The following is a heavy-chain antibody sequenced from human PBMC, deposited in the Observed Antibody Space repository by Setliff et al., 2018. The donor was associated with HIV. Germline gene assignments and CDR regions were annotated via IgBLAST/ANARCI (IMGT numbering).Heavy chain of an antibody. CDR2: IYARGGT. CDR1: GGSISSYY. J-gene: IGHJ6*03. D-gene: IGHD3-16*01. Sequence: SETLSLTCSVSGGSISSYYWSWIRQPAGKGLEWIGRIYARGGTNYNPSLKSRVTISVDTSKNKFSLKLSSVTAADTAVCYCHSWAWSYYYYYMDVWGKGTTVTVSS. CDR3: HSWAWSYYYYYMDV. V-gene: IGHV4-4*07.